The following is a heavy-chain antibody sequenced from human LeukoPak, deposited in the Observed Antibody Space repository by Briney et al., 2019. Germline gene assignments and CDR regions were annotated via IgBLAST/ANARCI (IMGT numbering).Heavy chain of an antibody. Sequence: GGSLRLSCAASGFTFSSYAMHWVRQAPGKGLEWVAVIPYDGSNKYYADSVKGRFTISRDNSKNTLYLQMNSLRAEDTAVYYCASEFVAAAGTDYWGQGTLVTVSS. J-gene: IGHJ4*02. V-gene: IGHV3-30*04. CDR2: IPYDGSNK. CDR1: GFTFSSYA. D-gene: IGHD6-13*01. CDR3: ASEFVAAAGTDY.